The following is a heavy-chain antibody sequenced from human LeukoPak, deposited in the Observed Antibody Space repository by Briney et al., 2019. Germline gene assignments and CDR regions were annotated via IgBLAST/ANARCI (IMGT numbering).Heavy chain of an antibody. CDR2: IRYDGTNK. D-gene: IGHD3-3*01. J-gene: IGHJ4*02. CDR3: AKARRDYDFWSGYY. Sequence: GGSLRLSCAASGFILSSYDMFWVRQAPGKGLEWVALIRYDGTNKYYGDSVEGRFTISRDNSKNTLYLQMSSLRAEDTAVYYCAKARRDYDFWSGYYWGQGTLVTVSS. V-gene: IGHV3-30*02. CDR1: GFILSSYD.